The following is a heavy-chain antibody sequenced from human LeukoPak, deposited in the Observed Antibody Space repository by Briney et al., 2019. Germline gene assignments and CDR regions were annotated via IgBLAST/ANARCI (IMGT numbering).Heavy chain of an antibody. CDR3: ATGPRNDP. Sequence: GASVKASCKTSGYPFTKWEINWGRQAAGQGLEWLGWVHPDNGNTYYAQRFRGRVTMSRDTSTTTAYMELSGLRSNDTAVYFCATGPRNDPWGQGTLVTVSS. D-gene: IGHD1-14*01. J-gene: IGHJ5*02. V-gene: IGHV1-8*01. CDR1: GYPFTKWE. CDR2: VHPDNGNT.